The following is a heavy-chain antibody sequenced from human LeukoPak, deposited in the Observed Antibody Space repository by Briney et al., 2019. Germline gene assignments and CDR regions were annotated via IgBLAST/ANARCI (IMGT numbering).Heavy chain of an antibody. CDR2: ISGDGGST. J-gene: IGHJ4*02. D-gene: IGHD2-15*01. CDR3: AKDTFGSSYLSPAFDY. Sequence: GGSLRLSCAASGFTFDDYAMHWVRQAPGKGLEWVSLISGDGGSTYYADSVKGRFTISRDNSKNSLYLQMNSLRTEDTALYYCAKDTFGSSYLSPAFDYWGQGTLVTVSS. V-gene: IGHV3-43*02. CDR1: GFTFDDYA.